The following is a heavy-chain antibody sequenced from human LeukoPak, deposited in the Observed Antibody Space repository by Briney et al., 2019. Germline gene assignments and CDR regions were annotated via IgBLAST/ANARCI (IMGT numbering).Heavy chain of an antibody. V-gene: IGHV3-30-3*01. D-gene: IGHD6-13*01. CDR2: ISYDGSNK. CDR1: GFTFSSYA. CDR3: ARSIAAAGPPPDY. Sequence: GGSLRLSCAASGFTFSSYAIHWVRQAPGKGLEWVAVISYDGSNKYYADSVKGRFTISRDNSKNTLYLQMNSLRAEDTAVYYCARSIAAAGPPPDYWGQGTLVTVSS. J-gene: IGHJ4*02.